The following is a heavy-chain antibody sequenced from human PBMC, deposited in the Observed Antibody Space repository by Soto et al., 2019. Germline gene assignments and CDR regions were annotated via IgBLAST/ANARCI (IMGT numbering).Heavy chain of an antibody. V-gene: IGHV1-18*01. CDR1: GYTFTSYG. D-gene: IGHD3-3*01. J-gene: IGHJ4*02. Sequence: ASVKVSCKASGYTFTSYGISWVRQAPGQGLEWMGWISAYNGNTNYAQKLQGRVTMTTDTSTSTACMELRSLRSDDTAVYYCARRTPSHTIFGVVILDYWGQGTLVTVSS. CDR2: ISAYNGNT. CDR3: ARRTPSHTIFGVVILDY.